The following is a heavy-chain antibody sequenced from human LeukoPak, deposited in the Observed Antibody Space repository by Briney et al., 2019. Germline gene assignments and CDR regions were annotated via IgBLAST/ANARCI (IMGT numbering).Heavy chain of an antibody. J-gene: IGHJ4*02. CDR2: IIPIFGTA. D-gene: IGHD1-26*01. V-gene: IGHV1-69*01. CDR1: GGTFSSYA. CDR3: AREGGSGSYVDY. Sequence: SVKVSCKASGGTFSSYAISWVRQAPGQGLEWMGGIIPIFGTANYAQKFQGRVTITADESTSTAYMELSSLRSEDTAVNYCAREGGSGSYVDYWGQGTLVTVSS.